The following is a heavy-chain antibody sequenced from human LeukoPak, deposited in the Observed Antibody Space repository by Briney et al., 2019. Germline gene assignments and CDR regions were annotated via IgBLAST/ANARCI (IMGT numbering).Heavy chain of an antibody. J-gene: IGHJ4*02. Sequence: GGSLRLSCAASGFTFSSSAMNWVRQAPGKGLEWVSSINNVGSHIYYADSVKGRFTISRDNAKNSLYLQMNSLRAEDTAVYYCARDLRMRYYGSGSYDYWGQGTLVTVSS. CDR3: ARDLRMRYYGSGSYDY. CDR1: GFTFSSSA. CDR2: INNVGSHI. D-gene: IGHD3-10*01. V-gene: IGHV3-21*01.